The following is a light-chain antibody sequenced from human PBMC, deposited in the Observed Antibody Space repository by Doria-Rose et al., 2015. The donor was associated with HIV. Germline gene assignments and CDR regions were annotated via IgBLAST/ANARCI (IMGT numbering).Light chain of an antibody. CDR3: MQALQTPYT. CDR1: QSLLHTIGYNY. CDR2: LGS. Sequence: PVTPGQPASISCRSSQSLLHTIGYNYLDWYLQKPGQSPQLLIYLGSNRASGVPDRFSGCGSGTDFTLKISRVEAENVGVYYCMQALQTPYTFGQGTKLEIK. J-gene: IGKJ2*01. V-gene: IGKV2-28*01.